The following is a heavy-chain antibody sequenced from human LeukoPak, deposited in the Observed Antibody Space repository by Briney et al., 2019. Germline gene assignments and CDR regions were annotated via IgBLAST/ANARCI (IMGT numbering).Heavy chain of an antibody. J-gene: IGHJ5*02. CDR3: ARVQGGSSCWWFDP. CDR1: GGTFSSYA. D-gene: IGHD6-13*01. Sequence: SVKVSCKAPGGTFSSYAISWVRQAPGQGLEWMGGIIPIFGTANYAQKFQGRVTITTDESTSTAYMELSSLRSEDTAVYYCARVQGGSSCWWFDPGAQGPRVTVPS. CDR2: IIPIFGTA. V-gene: IGHV1-69*05.